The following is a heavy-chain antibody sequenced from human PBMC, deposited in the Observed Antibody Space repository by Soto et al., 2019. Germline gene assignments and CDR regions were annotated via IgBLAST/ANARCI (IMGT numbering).Heavy chain of an antibody. CDR1: GGSISSGSHS. Sequence: QLQLQESGSGLVKPSQTLSLTCRVSGGSISSGSHSWNWIRQPPGKGLEWIGHIYHGGGTYYNPSLKTRVTISADRSKNQFSLNLTTVTAADTAVYYCASSRVSSPSLDVWGQGTTVTVSS. D-gene: IGHD1-26*01. J-gene: IGHJ6*02. CDR3: ASSRVSSPSLDV. CDR2: IYHGGGT. V-gene: IGHV4-30-2*01.